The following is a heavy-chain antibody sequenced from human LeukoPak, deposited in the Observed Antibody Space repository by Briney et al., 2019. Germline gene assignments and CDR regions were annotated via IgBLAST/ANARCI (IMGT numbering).Heavy chain of an antibody. CDR3: ATDFYYDFWSGYYSC. V-gene: IGHV1-24*01. Sequence: ASVKVSCKVSGYTLTELSMHWVRQAPGKGLEWMGGFDPEDGETIYAQKFQGRVTMTEDTSTDTAYMELSSLRSEDTAVYYCATDFYYDFWSGYYSCWGQGTLVTVSS. J-gene: IGHJ4*02. CDR2: FDPEDGET. CDR1: GYTLTELS. D-gene: IGHD3-3*01.